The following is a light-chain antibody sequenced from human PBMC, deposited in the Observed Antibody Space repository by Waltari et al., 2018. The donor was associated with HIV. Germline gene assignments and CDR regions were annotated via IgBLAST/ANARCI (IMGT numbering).Light chain of an antibody. Sequence: QPSLPQHPSASGSLAQSFTITSTATTRHVVSCNEHSWYQQSPGTAPKLMIYDVSNRPSGVPDRFSGSKSGNTASLTISGLQAEDEADYYCSSFATSINVVFGGGTKLTVL. V-gene: IGLV2-8*01. CDR2: DVS. J-gene: IGLJ2*01. CDR3: SSFATSINVV. CDR1: TRHVVSCNE.